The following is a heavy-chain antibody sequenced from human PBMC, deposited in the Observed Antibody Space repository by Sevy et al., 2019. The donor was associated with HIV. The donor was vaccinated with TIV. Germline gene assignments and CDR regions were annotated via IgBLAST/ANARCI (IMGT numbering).Heavy chain of an antibody. V-gene: IGHV3-21*01. CDR2: ISSSSSYR. CDR3: ARGYSNYLIDY. D-gene: IGHD4-4*01. Sequence: GESLKISCAASGFTFSSYSMNWGRQAPGKGLEWVSSISSSSSYRYYADSVKGSFTISRDNAKTSLFLQMNSLRAEDTAVYYCARGYSNYLIDYWGQGTLVTVSS. CDR1: GFTFSSYS. J-gene: IGHJ4*02.